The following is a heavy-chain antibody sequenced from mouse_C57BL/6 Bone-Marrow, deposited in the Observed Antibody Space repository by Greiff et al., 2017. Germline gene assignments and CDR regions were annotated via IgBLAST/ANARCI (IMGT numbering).Heavy chain of an antibody. Sequence: VQLQQPGAELVKPGASVKLSCKASGYTFTSYWMQWVKQRPGQGLEWIGEIDPSDSYTNYNQKFKGKATLTVDTSSSTAYMQLSSLTSEDSAVYYCARFYYDYEGFAYWGQGTLVTVSA. D-gene: IGHD2-4*01. CDR1: GYTFTSYW. CDR3: ARFYYDYEGFAY. J-gene: IGHJ3*01. CDR2: IDPSDSYT. V-gene: IGHV1-50*01.